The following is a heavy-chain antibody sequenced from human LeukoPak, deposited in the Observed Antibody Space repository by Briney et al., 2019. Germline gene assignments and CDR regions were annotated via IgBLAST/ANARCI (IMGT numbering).Heavy chain of an antibody. Sequence: SETLSLTCTVSGGSISSSSYYWGWIRQPRGKGLEWIGSIYYSGSTYYNPSLKSRVTISVGTSKNQFSLKLSSVTAADTAVYYCARHSKDYDFWSGYGHFDYWGQGTLVTVSS. V-gene: IGHV4-39*01. CDR2: IYYSGST. D-gene: IGHD3-3*01. J-gene: IGHJ4*02. CDR3: ARHSKDYDFWSGYGHFDY. CDR1: GGSISSSSYY.